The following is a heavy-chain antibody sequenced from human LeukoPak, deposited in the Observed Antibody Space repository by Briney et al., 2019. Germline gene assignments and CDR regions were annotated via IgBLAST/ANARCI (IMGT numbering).Heavy chain of an antibody. Sequence: ASVKVSCKASGYTFTSYGISWMRQAPGQGLEWMGWISAYNGNTNYAQKLQGRVTMTTDTSTSTAYMELRSLRSDDTAVYYCARGTVAAAGTGNFDYWGQGTLVTVSS. J-gene: IGHJ4*02. CDR2: ISAYNGNT. CDR3: ARGTVAAAGTGNFDY. D-gene: IGHD6-13*01. CDR1: GYTFTSYG. V-gene: IGHV1-18*01.